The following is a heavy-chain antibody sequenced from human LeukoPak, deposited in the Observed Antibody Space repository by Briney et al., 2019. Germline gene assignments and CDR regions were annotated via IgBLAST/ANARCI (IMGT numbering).Heavy chain of an antibody. V-gene: IGHV1-3*01. CDR3: ARDDSLSYYDFWSSTNYYYYGMDV. J-gene: IGHJ6*02. D-gene: IGHD3-3*01. CDR2: INAGNGNT. Sequence: ASVKVSCKASGYTFTSYAMHWVRQAPGQRLEWMGWINAGNGNTKYSQKFQGRVTITRDTSASTAYMELSSLRSEDTAVYYCARDDSLSYYDFWSSTNYYYYGMDVWGQGTTVTVSS. CDR1: GYTFTSYA.